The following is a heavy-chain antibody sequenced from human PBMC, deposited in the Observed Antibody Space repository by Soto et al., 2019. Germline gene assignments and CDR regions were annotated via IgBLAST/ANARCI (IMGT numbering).Heavy chain of an antibody. D-gene: IGHD3-22*01. CDR3: AADPYYYDSSSYYSFDY. V-gene: IGHV1-58*01. Sequence: SVKVSCKASGFIFTSSAVQWVRQARGQRLEWIGWIVVGRGNTNYAQKFQERVTITRDMSTSTAYMELSSLRSEDTAVYYCAADPYYYDSSSYYSFDYWGQGTLVTVSS. CDR1: GFIFTSSA. J-gene: IGHJ4*02. CDR2: IVVGRGNT.